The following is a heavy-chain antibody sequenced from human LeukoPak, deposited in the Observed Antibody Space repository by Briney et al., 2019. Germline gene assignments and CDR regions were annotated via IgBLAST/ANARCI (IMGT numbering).Heavy chain of an antibody. CDR1: AFTFRSYS. V-gene: IGHV3-21*01. J-gene: IGHJ4*02. CDR2: ISGSSSDI. D-gene: IGHD1-26*01. Sequence: GGSLRLACAGSAFTFRSYSMVWVRQAPAKGLEWVSSISGSSSDIYYADSVKGRFTISRDNSKNSLYLQMKSLRAEDTALYYCARRGYHDYSGFDYWGQGTLVTVSS. CDR3: ARRGYHDYSGFDY.